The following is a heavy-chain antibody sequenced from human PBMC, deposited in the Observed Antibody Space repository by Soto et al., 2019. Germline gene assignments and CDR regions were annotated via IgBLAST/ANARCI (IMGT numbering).Heavy chain of an antibody. D-gene: IGHD5-18*01. V-gene: IGHV4-39*01. CDR1: GGSISSSSYY. Sequence: QLKLQESGPGLVKPSETLSLTCTVSGGSISSSSYYWGWIRKPPVKGLEWIGSIYYSWSTYYNPTRKRRVTIPVDTSKNQSALKLISVTAADTAVYYCALTVQHYYYGMDVWGEGTTVTVSS. CDR2: IYYSWST. CDR3: ALTVQHYYYGMDV. J-gene: IGHJ6*04.